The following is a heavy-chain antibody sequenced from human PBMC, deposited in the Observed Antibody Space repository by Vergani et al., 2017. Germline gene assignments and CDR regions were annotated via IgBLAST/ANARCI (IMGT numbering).Heavy chain of an antibody. Sequence: QVHLVESGGGVVQPGRSLTLSCVASGFSFRGHGMHWVRQAPGKGLEWVAMISYDGDRRDYGDFAKGRFTISRDRSKTVYLQMNSLRVEDTAMYFCAKDLSYSTAWPHFDSRVQGTLVTVSS. CDR1: GFSFRGHG. D-gene: IGHD4-11*01. V-gene: IGHV3-30*18. CDR3: AKDLSYSTAWPHFDS. J-gene: IGHJ4*02. CDR2: ISYDGDRR.